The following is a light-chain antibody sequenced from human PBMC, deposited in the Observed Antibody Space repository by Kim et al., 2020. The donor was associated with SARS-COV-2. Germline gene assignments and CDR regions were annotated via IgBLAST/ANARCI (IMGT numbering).Light chain of an antibody. J-gene: IGKJ4*01. Sequence: AYVVDRVTITCRASQNIDAWLAWYQQKPGKAPKLLIYTASTLESGVPSRFSGSGSGTEFTLTISSLQPDDFATYYCQQYKTYPVTFGGGTKVDIK. CDR3: QQYKTYPVT. CDR2: TAS. CDR1: QNIDAW. V-gene: IGKV1-5*03.